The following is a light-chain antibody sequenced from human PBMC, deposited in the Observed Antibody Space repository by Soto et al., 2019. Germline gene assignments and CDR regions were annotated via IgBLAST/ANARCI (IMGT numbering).Light chain of an antibody. CDR1: SSDVGAFNY. CDR3: QAYDYSLTASV. CDR2: GVT. J-gene: IGLJ3*02. V-gene: IGLV2-8*01. Sequence: QSVLTQPPSASGSPGQSVTISCSGTSSDVGAFNYVSWYQQQPGKAPKLIIYGVTKRPSGVPDRFSGSRSGFTASLTISGLQAEDEADYYCQAYDYSLTASVFGGGTKLTVL.